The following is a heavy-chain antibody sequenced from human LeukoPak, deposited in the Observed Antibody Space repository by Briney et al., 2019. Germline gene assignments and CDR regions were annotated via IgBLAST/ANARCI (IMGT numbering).Heavy chain of an antibody. CDR1: GFTFSSYG. CDR3: GSRRTAMFGVIKGPIDF. J-gene: IGHJ4*02. V-gene: IGHV4-39*01. CDR2: IYDTTNT. D-gene: IGHD3-3*01. Sequence: GSLRLSCAASGFTFSSYGMHWVRQAPGKGLEWIGSIYDTTNTYYNPSLESRVTISVDTSKNQFSLKLTSVTAADTAVYYCGSRRTAMFGVIKGPIDFWGQGNLGNVFS.